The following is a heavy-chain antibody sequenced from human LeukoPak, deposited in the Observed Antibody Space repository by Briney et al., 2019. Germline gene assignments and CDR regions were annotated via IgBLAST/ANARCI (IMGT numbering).Heavy chain of an antibody. J-gene: IGHJ5*02. CDR1: GYTFTSYG. D-gene: IGHD2-2*01. V-gene: IGHV1-18*01. CDR2: ISAYNGNT. Sequence: ASVKVSCKASGYTFTSYGISWVRQAPGQGLEWMGWISAYNGNTNYAQKLQGRVTITTDTSTSTAYMELRSLRSDDTAVYYCAEVSRVIVVVPAATRGWFDPWGQGTLVTVSS. CDR3: AEVSRVIVVVPAATRGWFDP.